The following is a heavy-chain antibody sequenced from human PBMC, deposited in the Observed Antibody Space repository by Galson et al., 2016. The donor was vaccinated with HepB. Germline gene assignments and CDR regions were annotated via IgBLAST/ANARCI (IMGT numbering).Heavy chain of an antibody. Sequence: QSGAEVKKPGESLRISCKGSGYKFTRYWISWVRQMPGKGLEWMGRIDPSDSYSNYSPSLQGHVTISADKSISTAYLQWSSLKASDTAMYYCARHEYSSSSMYYWGQGTLVTVSS. CDR1: GYKFTRYW. V-gene: IGHV5-10-1*01. J-gene: IGHJ4*02. CDR2: IDPSDSYS. CDR3: ARHEYSSSSMYY. D-gene: IGHD6-13*01.